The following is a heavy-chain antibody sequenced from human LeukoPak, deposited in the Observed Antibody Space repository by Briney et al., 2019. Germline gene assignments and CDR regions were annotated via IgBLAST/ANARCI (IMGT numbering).Heavy chain of an antibody. CDR2: IRYDGSNK. V-gene: IGHV3-30*02. J-gene: IGHJ5*02. CDR3: AKDRNNWFDP. CDR1: GFTFSSYA. Sequence: GGSLRLSCAASGFTFSSYAMHWVRQAPGKGLEWVAFIRYDGSNKYYADSVKGRFTISRDNSKYTLYLQMNSLRAEDTAVYYCAKDRNNWFDPWGQGTLVTVSS.